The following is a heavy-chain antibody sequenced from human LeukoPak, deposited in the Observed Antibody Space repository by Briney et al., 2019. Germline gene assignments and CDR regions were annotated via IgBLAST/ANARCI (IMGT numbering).Heavy chain of an antibody. V-gene: IGHV3-48*04. J-gene: IGHJ4*02. CDR3: ARLPTYCSSTSCYLDY. Sequence: GGSLRLSCAASGFTFSSYSMNWVRQAPGKGLEWVSYISSSSGTIYYADSVKGRFTISRDNAKHSLYLQMNSLRAEDTAVYYCARLPTYCSSTSCYLDYWGQGTLVTVSS. D-gene: IGHD2-2*01. CDR2: ISSSSGTI. CDR1: GFTFSSYS.